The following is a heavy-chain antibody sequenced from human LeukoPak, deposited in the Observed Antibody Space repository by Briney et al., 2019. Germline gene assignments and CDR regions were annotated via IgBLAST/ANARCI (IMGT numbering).Heavy chain of an antibody. Sequence: ASVKVSCKASGYTFTSYAMHWVRQAPGQRLEWMGWINAGNGNTKYSQKFQGRVTITRDTSASTAYMELSSLRSEDTAVYYCARGRLGCSGGSYYRPEYNWFDPWGQGTLVTVSS. CDR1: GYTFTSYA. V-gene: IGHV1-3*01. CDR3: ARGRLGCSGGSYYRPEYNWFDP. J-gene: IGHJ5*02. CDR2: INAGNGNT. D-gene: IGHD2-15*01.